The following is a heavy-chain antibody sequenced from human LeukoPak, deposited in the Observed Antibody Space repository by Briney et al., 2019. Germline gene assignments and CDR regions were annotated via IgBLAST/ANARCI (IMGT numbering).Heavy chain of an antibody. J-gene: IGHJ4*02. CDR1: GGSISSYY. D-gene: IGHD6-13*01. CDR3: ARDPSSRSSSWPY. CDR2: IYTSGST. Sequence: PSETLSLTCTVSGGSISSYYWSWFRQPAGKGLEWIGRIYTSGSTNYNPSLKSRVTMSVDTSKNQFSLKLSSVTAADTAVYYCARDPSSRSSSWPYWGQGTLVTVSS. V-gene: IGHV4-4*07.